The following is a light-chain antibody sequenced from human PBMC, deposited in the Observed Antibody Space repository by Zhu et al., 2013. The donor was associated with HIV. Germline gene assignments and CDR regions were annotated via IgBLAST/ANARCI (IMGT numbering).Light chain of an antibody. CDR2: QDD. J-gene: IGLJ2*01. Sequence: YELTQPPSVSVSPGQTASITCSGDQLGNKYVCWYQQKPGQSPVLVMFQDDTRPSGIPERFSGSNSGNTATLTISGTQAMDEADYYCQAWDSRTAVFGGGTKLTVL. CDR1: QLGNKY. V-gene: IGLV3-1*01. CDR3: QAWDSRTAV.